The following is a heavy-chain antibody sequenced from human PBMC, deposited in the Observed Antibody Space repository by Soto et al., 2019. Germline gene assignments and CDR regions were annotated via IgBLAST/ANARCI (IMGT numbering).Heavy chain of an antibody. J-gene: IGHJ3*02. Sequence: PGGALRLSCAASGFTFSSYWMSWVRQAPGKGLEWVANIKQDGSEKYYVDSVKGRFTISRDNAKNSLYLQMNSLRAEDTAVYYCARGGSGGSVDAFDIWGQGTMVTVSS. D-gene: IGHD2-15*01. CDR3: ARGGSGGSVDAFDI. V-gene: IGHV3-7*03. CDR2: IKQDGSEK. CDR1: GFTFSSYW.